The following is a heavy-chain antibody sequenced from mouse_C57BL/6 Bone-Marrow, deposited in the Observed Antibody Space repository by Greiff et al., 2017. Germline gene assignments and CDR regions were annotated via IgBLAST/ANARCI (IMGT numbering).Heavy chain of an antibody. V-gene: IGHV5-4*03. Sequence: EVTVVESGGGLVKPGGSLKLSCAASGFTFSSYAMSWVRQTPEKRLEWVATISDGGSYTYYPDNVKGRFTISRDNAKNNLYLQMSHLKSEDTAMYYCARWYDYDCAMDYWGQGTSVTVSS. CDR3: ARWYDYDCAMDY. D-gene: IGHD2-4*01. CDR2: ISDGGSYT. CDR1: GFTFSSYA. J-gene: IGHJ4*01.